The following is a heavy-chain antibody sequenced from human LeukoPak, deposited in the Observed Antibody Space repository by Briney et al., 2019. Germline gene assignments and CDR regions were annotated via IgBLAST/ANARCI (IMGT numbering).Heavy chain of an antibody. Sequence: GGSLRLSCAASGFNFSTYWMTWVRQAPGKGLEWVANIKQDGSEKYYVDSVKGRFTISRDNAKNSLYLQMNSLRAEDTAVYYCARDGNGKSLDFDYWGQGTLVTVSS. J-gene: IGHJ4*02. CDR1: GFNFSTYW. V-gene: IGHV3-7*01. CDR3: ARDGNGKSLDFDY. D-gene: IGHD1-1*01. CDR2: IKQDGSEK.